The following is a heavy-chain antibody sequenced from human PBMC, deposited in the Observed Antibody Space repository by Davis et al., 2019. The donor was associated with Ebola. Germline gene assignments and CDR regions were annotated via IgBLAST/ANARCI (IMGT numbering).Heavy chain of an antibody. V-gene: IGHV4-39*01. D-gene: IGHD3-3*01. CDR3: ARTQDNNYDFWSGYPMGWFDP. CDR1: GGSISSSSYY. CDR2: IYYSGST. Sequence: MPSETLSLTCTVSGGSISSSSYYWGWIRQPPGKGLEWIGSIYYSGSTYYNPSLKSRVTISVDTSKNQFSLKLSSVTAADTAVYYCARTQDNNYDFWSGYPMGWFDPWGQGTLVTVSS. J-gene: IGHJ5*02.